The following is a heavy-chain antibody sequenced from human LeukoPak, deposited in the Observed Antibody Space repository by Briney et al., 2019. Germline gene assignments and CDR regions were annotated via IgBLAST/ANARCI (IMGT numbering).Heavy chain of an antibody. Sequence: GGSLRLSCAASGFTFSNYWIGWGRQAPGKGLEWVGNINQVGSDKYYVDSLKGRFTISRDNAKNSLYLQINSLRAEDTAVYYCAKLTTGTVESWGQGTLVTVSS. CDR3: AKLTTGTVES. D-gene: IGHD4-17*01. V-gene: IGHV3-7*01. CDR2: INQVGSDK. CDR1: GFTFSNYW. J-gene: IGHJ5*02.